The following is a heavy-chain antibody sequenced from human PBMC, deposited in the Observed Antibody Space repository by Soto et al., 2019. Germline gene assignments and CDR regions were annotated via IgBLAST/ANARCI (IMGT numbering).Heavy chain of an antibody. Sequence: QVQLVESGGGVVQPGRSLRLSCAASGFTFSSYAMHWVRQAPGKGLEWVAVISYDGSNKYYADSVKGRFTISRDNSKNPLYLQMNSLRAEDTAVYYCAREGYYDILTGHLDYWGQGTLVTVSS. V-gene: IGHV3-30-3*01. CDR2: ISYDGSNK. D-gene: IGHD3-9*01. CDR1: GFTFSSYA. CDR3: AREGYYDILTGHLDY. J-gene: IGHJ4*02.